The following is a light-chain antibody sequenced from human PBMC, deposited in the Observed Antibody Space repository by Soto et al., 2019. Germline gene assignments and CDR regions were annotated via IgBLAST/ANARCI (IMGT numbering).Light chain of an antibody. CDR1: NSNIGAGYD. CDR3: HSFDSRLIGLL. CDR2: GNI. V-gene: IGLV1-40*01. Sequence: QSVLTQPPSVTGAPGQRVTISCTGSNSNIGAGYDVHWYRQFPGTAPKLPIYGNINRPSGVPDRFSGSKSGTSASLAITGLQAEDEAHYYCHSFDSRLIGLLFGGGTKVTVL. J-gene: IGLJ2*01.